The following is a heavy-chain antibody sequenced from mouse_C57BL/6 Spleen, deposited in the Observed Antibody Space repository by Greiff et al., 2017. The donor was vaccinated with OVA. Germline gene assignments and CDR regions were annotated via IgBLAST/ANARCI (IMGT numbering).Heavy chain of an antibody. CDR1: GFTFSDYG. J-gene: IGHJ4*01. D-gene: IGHD4-1*01. CDR3: AASWVSYYAMDY. V-gene: IGHV5-17*01. CDR2: ISSGSSTI. Sequence: EVKVVESGGGLVKPGGSLKLSCAASGFTFSDYGMHWVRQAPEKGLEWVAYISSGSSTIYYADTVKGRFTISRDNAENTLFLQMTSLRSEDTAMYYCAASWVSYYAMDYWGQGTSVTVSS.